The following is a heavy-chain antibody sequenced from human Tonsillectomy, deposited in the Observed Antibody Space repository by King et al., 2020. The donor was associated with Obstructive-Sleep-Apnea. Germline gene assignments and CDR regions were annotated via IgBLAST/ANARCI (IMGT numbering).Heavy chain of an antibody. CDR2: IYYSGST. CDR3: ARGGLRWGSGYNYFDY. CDR1: GGSISSYY. D-gene: IGHD3-22*01. Sequence: QLQESGPGLVKPSETLSLTCTVSGGSISSYYWSWIRQPPGKGLEWIGYIYYSGSTNYNPSLKSRVTISVDTSKNQFSLKLSSVTAADTAVYYCARGGLRWGSGYNYFDYWGQGTLVTVSS. V-gene: IGHV4-59*01. J-gene: IGHJ4*02.